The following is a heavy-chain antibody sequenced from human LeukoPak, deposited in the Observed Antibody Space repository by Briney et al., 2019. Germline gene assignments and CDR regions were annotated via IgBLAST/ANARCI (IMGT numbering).Heavy chain of an antibody. V-gene: IGHV3-48*02. CDR3: ARILSGSGSYGAFDI. D-gene: IGHD1-26*01. CDR2: ISSSYSTT. J-gene: IGHJ3*02. CDR1: GFTFSSYS. Sequence: GGSLRLSCAASGFTFSSYSMNWVRQAPGKGLEWVSYISSSYSTTNYADSVKGRFTISRDDAKNSLYLQTNSLRDEDTAVFYCARILSGSGSYGAFDIWGQGTTVTVSS.